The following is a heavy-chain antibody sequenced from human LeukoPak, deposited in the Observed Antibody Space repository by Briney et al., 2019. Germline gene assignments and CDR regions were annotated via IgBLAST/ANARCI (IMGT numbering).Heavy chain of an antibody. Sequence: PGGSLRLSCAASGFTFSSYDMHWVRQATGKGLEWVSAIGTAGDTYYPGSVKGRFTISRENAKNSLYLQMNSLRAGDTAVYYCAREIRWFGPSKTGTTGPFDYWGQGTLVTVSS. CDR1: GFTFSSYD. V-gene: IGHV3-13*01. J-gene: IGHJ4*02. D-gene: IGHD1-1*01. CDR2: IGTAGDT. CDR3: AREIRWFGPSKTGTTGPFDY.